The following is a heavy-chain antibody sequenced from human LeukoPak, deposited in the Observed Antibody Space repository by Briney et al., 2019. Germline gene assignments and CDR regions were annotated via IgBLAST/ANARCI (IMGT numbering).Heavy chain of an antibody. V-gene: IGHV4-4*08. CDR3: ARSPHNSAWYEKWFDP. CDR2: ISASGGT. CDR1: GGSISTYY. J-gene: IGHJ5*02. D-gene: IGHD6-19*01. Sequence: SETLSLTCTVSGGSISTYYWIWIRQSPGKGLEWIEEISASGGTNYNPSLESRVTVSIDSSKNQFSLKLSSVNAADTGVFYCARSPHNSAWYEKWFDPWGQGTLVTVSS.